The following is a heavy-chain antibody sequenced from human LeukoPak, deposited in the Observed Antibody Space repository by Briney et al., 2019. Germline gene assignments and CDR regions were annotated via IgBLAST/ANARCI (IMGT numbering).Heavy chain of an antibody. D-gene: IGHD5-12*01. CDR2: IDPNSGGT. V-gene: IGHV1-2*02. CDR1: GYTFTGYY. Sequence: ASVKVSCKASGYTFTGYYMHWVRQAPGQGLEWMGWIDPNSGGTNYAQKFQGRVTMTRDTSISTAYMELSRLRSDDTAVYYCARGYSGYDYGGSLHGYWGQGTLVTVSS. J-gene: IGHJ4*02. CDR3: ARGYSGYDYGGSLHGY.